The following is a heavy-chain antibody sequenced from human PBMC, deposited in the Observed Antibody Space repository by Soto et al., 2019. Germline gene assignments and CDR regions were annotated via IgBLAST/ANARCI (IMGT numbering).Heavy chain of an antibody. CDR2: ISGSGGST. D-gene: IGHD3-10*01. CDR3: AKKVSGGSGSYKTSYFDY. J-gene: IGHJ4*02. CDR1: GFTFSSYA. V-gene: IGHV3-23*01. Sequence: GGSLRLSCAASGFTFSSYAMSWVRQAPGKGLEWVSAISGSGGSTYYADSVKGRFTISRDNSKNTLYLQMNSLRAEDTAVYYCAKKVSGGSGSYKTSYFDYWGQGTLVTFSS.